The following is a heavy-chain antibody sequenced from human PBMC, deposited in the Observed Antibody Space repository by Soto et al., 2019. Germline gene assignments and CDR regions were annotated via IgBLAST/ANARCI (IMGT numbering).Heavy chain of an antibody. D-gene: IGHD7-27*01. CDR1: GFTFRSYW. Sequence: EVQLVESGGGLVQPGGSLRLSCAASGFTFRSYWMSWVRQAPGKGLEWVANINQDGSEIYYVDSVEGRFSISRDNAENSLYLPMNSLRAEDTAVYYCARDFHVRLGITYHYYMDVWGTGTTVTVSS. J-gene: IGHJ6*03. V-gene: IGHV3-7*01. CDR2: INQDGSEI. CDR3: ARDFHVRLGITYHYYMDV.